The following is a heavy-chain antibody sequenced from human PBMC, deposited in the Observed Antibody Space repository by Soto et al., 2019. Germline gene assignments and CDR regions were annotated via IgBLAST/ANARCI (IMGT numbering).Heavy chain of an antibody. Sequence: SVKVSCKASGDTFTTFAIGWVRQAPGQGLEWMGGIIPTIGTTNYAQRFQGRITITGDESTGTAYMELSSLKSEDTAVYYCARDLGSGYDPGDYWGQGTLVTVSS. V-gene: IGHV1-69*13. CDR3: ARDLGSGYDPGDY. D-gene: IGHD5-12*01. J-gene: IGHJ4*02. CDR1: GDTFTTFA. CDR2: IIPTIGTT.